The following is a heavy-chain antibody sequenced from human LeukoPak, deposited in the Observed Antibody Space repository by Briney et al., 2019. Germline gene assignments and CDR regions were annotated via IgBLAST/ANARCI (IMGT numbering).Heavy chain of an antibody. CDR1: GGSFSGYY. J-gene: IGHJ4*02. CDR2: INHSGST. D-gene: IGHD4-17*01. V-gene: IGHV4-34*01. Sequence: SETLSLTCAVYGGSFSGYYWSWIRQPPGKGLEWIGEINHSGSTNYNPSLKSRVTISVDTSKNQFSLKLSSVTAADTAVYYCARAIYGDYVSYWGQGTLVTVSS. CDR3: ARAIYGDYVSY.